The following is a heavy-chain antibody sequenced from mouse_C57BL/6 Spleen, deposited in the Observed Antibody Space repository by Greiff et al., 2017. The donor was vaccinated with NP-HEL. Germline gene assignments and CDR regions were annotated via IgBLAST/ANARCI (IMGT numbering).Heavy chain of an antibody. CDR1: GYTFTDYY. V-gene: IGHV1-26*01. CDR2: INPNNGGT. J-gene: IGHJ1*03. D-gene: IGHD1-1*01. CDR3: ARSPGYYGSSYGYFDV. Sequence: VQLQQSGPELVKPGASVKISCKASGYTFTDYYMNWVKQSHGKSLEWIGDINPNNGGTSYNQKFKGKATLTVDKSSSTAYMELRSLTSEDSAVYYCARSPGYYGSSYGYFDVWGTGTTVTVSS.